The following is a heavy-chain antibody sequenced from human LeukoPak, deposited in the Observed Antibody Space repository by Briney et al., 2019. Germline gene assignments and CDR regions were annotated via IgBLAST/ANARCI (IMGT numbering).Heavy chain of an antibody. CDR1: GFTFSHYG. CDR2: IWSDASDK. D-gene: IGHD4-11*01. Sequence: GGSLRLSCAASGFTFSHYGMHWARQAPGTGLEWVAVIWSDASDKYYANSVKGRFTISRDNSKNSLYLQMNSLRAEDTAVYYCAKDAQRGFDYSNSLDYWGQGTRVTVSS. V-gene: IGHV3-33*06. CDR3: AKDAQRGFDYSNSLDY. J-gene: IGHJ4*02.